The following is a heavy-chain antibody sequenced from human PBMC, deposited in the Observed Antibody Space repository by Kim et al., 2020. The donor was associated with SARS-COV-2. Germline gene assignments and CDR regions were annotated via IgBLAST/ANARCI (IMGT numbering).Heavy chain of an antibody. CDR3: ARRGNSPGGGPLDF. D-gene: IGHD3-10*01. J-gene: IGHJ4*02. CDR1: GYKFSSHW. Sequence: GESLKISCQGSGYKFSSHWIVWVRQLPGKGVEWMGIIFPRDSDTRYSPSFQDHVTISADESTNTAYLQWDSLKASDTAIYYCARRGNSPGGGPLDFWGQGTPVTVSS. V-gene: IGHV5-51*01. CDR2: IFPRDSDT.